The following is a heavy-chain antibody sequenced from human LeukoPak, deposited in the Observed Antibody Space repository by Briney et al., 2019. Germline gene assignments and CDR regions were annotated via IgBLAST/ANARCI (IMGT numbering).Heavy chain of an antibody. CDR1: GGSISSGSYY. CDR3: ARGRLYSWNEDAFDI. D-gene: IGHD1-20*01. CDR2: THTSGST. V-gene: IGHV4-61*02. Sequence: PSGTLSLTCTVSGGSISSGSYYWSWIRQPAGEGLEWIGRTHTSGSTNYNPSLKSRVTISVDTSKNQFSLKVSSVTAADTAVYFCARGRLYSWNEDAFDIWGQGTMVTVSS. J-gene: IGHJ3*02.